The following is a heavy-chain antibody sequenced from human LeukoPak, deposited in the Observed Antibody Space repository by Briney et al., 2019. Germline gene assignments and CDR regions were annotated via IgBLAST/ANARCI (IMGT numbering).Heavy chain of an antibody. J-gene: IGHJ4*02. CDR1: GFTFSSYS. D-gene: IGHD3-10*01. CDR2: ISSGSRYI. CDR3: ARGRYYGSGTYYGLGDY. Sequence: GGSLRLSCAASGFTFSSYSMNWVRQAPGRGLEWVSSISSGSRYIHYADSVKGQFTISRDDAKNSLYLQMDSLRAEDTALFYCARGRYYGSGTYYGLGDYWGQGTLVTVSS. V-gene: IGHV3-21*01.